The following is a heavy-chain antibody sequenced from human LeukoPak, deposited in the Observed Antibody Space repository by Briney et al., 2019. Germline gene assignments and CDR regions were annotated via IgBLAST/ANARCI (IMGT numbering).Heavy chain of an antibody. Sequence: ASVKVSCKASGYTFTGYYMHWVRQAPGQGLEWMGWINPNSGGTNYAQKFQGRVTMTRDTSISTAYMELSRLRSDDTAVYYCARDFIRVTRFDWLGRGHYYFDYWGQGTLVTVSS. D-gene: IGHD3-9*01. CDR2: INPNSGGT. V-gene: IGHV1-2*02. CDR3: ARDFIRVTRFDWLGRGHYYFDY. CDR1: GYTFTGYY. J-gene: IGHJ4*02.